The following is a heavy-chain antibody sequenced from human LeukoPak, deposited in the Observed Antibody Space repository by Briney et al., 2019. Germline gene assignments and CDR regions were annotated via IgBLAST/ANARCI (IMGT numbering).Heavy chain of an antibody. CDR3: AKESGGRYSYGFGVAGFDY. D-gene: IGHD5-18*01. CDR2: ISYDGSNK. Sequence: GGSLRLSCAASGFTFSSYGMHWVRQAPGKGLEWVAVISYDGSNKYYADSVKGRFTISRDNSKNTLYLQTNSLRAEDTAVYYCAKESGGRYSYGFGVAGFDYWGQGTLVTVSS. CDR1: GFTFSSYG. V-gene: IGHV3-30*18. J-gene: IGHJ4*02.